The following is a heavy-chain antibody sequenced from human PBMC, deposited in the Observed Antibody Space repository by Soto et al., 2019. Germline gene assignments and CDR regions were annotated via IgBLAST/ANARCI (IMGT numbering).Heavy chain of an antibody. CDR1: GYTFTSYD. J-gene: IGHJ6*03. CDR2: MNPNSGNT. D-gene: IGHD3-3*01. V-gene: IGHV1-8*01. CDR3: ARADYDFWSGYSPYYYYYMDV. Sequence: ASVKVSCKASGYTFTSYDINWVRQATGQGLEWMGWMNPNSGNTGYAQKFQGRVTMTRNTSISTAYMELSSLRSEDTAVYYCARADYDFWSGYSPYYYYYMDVWGKGTTVTVSS.